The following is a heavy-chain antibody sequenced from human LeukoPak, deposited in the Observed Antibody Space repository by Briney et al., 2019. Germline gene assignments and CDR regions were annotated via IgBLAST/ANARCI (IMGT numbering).Heavy chain of an antibody. CDR1: GFTFSSYG. V-gene: IGHV3-30*02. CDR2: IRYDGSNK. Sequence: PGGSLRLSCAASGFTFSSYGMHWVRQAPGKGLEWVAFIRYDGSNKYYAGSVKGRFTISRDNSKNTLYLQMNSLRAEDTAVYYCAKDGPKLRFLEWLLRNWYFDLWGRGTLVTVSS. CDR3: AKDGPKLRFLEWLLRNWYFDL. J-gene: IGHJ2*01. D-gene: IGHD3-3*01.